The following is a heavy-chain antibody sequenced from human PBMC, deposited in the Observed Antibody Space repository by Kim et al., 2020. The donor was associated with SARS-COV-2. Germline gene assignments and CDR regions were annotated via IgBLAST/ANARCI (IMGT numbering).Heavy chain of an antibody. J-gene: IGHJ6*03. V-gene: IGHV3-30*07. CDR3: ARDPGTPLYYYYMDV. Sequence: ADSVNGRFTISRDDSKNTRYLQMNSLSAEDTAVYYCARDPGTPLYYYYMDVWGKGTTVTVSS. D-gene: IGHD1-1*01.